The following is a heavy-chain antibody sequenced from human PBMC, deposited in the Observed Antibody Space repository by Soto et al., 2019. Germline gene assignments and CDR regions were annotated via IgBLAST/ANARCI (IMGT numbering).Heavy chain of an antibody. Sequence: QVQLQQWGAGLLKPSETLSLTCAVYGGSFSGYYWSWIRQPPGKGLEWIGEINHSGSTNYNPSLKSRVTISVDTTKNHFSLKLSSVTAADTAVYYCARGNRYYGSGRYPHYYYYYGMDVWGQGTTVTVSS. CDR2: INHSGST. J-gene: IGHJ6*02. CDR3: ARGNRYYGSGRYPHYYYYYGMDV. D-gene: IGHD3-10*01. CDR1: GGSFSGYY. V-gene: IGHV4-34*01.